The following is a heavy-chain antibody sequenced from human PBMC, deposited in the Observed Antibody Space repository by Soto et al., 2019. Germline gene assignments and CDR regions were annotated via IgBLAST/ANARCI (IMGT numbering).Heavy chain of an antibody. CDR3: ARVFSGYSYAIYYFDY. V-gene: IGHV4-30-4*01. CDR2: IYYSGST. J-gene: IGHJ4*02. Sequence: SETLSLTCTVSGGSISSGDYYWSWIRQPPGKGLEWIGYIYYSGSTYYNPSLKSRVTISVDTSKNQFSLKLSSVTAADTAVYYCARVFSGYSYAIYYFDYWGQGTLVTVSS. D-gene: IGHD5-18*01. CDR1: GGSISSGDYY.